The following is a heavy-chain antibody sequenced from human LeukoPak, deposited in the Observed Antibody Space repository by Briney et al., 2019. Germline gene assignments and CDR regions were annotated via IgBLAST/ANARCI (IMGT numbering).Heavy chain of an antibody. J-gene: IGHJ4*02. CDR3: ARDFLPGYYDFWSGYYPDY. Sequence: GASVKVSCKASGYTFTSYGISWVRQAPGQVLGWMGWISAYNGNTNYAQKLQGRVTMTTDTSTSTAYMELRSLRSDDTAVYYCARDFLPGYYDFWSGYYPDYWGQGTLVTVSS. CDR1: GYTFTSYG. CDR2: ISAYNGNT. V-gene: IGHV1-18*01. D-gene: IGHD3-3*01.